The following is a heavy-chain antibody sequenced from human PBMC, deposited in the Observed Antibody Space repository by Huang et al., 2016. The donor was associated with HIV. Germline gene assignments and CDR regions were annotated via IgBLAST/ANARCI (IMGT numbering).Heavy chain of an antibody. CDR1: GGTFSSYA. CDR2: ISPIVGTA. CDR3: ARVESRRYYDSSGYYY. V-gene: IGHV1-69*01. J-gene: IGHJ4*02. D-gene: IGHD3-22*01. Sequence: QVQLVQSGAEVKKPGSSVKVSCKASGGTFSSYAISWVRQAPGQGLGWMRGISPIVGTANYAQKFQGRVTISADESTSTAYMELSSLRSEDTAVYYCARVESRRYYDSSGYYYWGQGTLVTVSS.